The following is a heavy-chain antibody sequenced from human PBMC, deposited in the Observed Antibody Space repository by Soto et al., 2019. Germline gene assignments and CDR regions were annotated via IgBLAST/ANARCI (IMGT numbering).Heavy chain of an antibody. D-gene: IGHD2-15*01. CDR3: AKYLSARFPDAFDI. Sequence: PGGSLRLSCAASGFTFSSYVMSWVRQAPGKGLEWVANIKQDGSEKYYVDSVKGRFTISRDNAKNTLYLQMNSLRAEDTAVYYCAKYLSARFPDAFDIWGQGTIVPVSS. CDR1: GFTFSSYV. V-gene: IGHV3-7*03. CDR2: IKQDGSEK. J-gene: IGHJ3*02.